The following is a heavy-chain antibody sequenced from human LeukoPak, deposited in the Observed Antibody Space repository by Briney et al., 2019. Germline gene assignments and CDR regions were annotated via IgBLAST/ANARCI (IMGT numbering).Heavy chain of an antibody. J-gene: IGHJ4*02. D-gene: IGHD3-22*01. V-gene: IGHV3-30*18. Sequence: GGSLRLSCAASGFTFSSYGMHWVRQAPGKGLEWVAVISYDGSNKYYADSVKGRLTISRDNSKNTLYLQMNSLRAEDTAVYYCAKGGHWGVLNYYDSSGYFHYWGQGTLVTVSS. CDR2: ISYDGSNK. CDR3: AKGGHWGVLNYYDSSGYFHY. CDR1: GFTFSSYG.